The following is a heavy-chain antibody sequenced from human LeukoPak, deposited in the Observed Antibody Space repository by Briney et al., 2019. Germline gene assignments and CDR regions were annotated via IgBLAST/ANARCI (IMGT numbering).Heavy chain of an antibody. D-gene: IGHD6-13*01. V-gene: IGHV4-34*01. Sequence: SETLSLTCAVYGGSFSGYYWSWIRQPPGKGLEWIGEINHSGSTNYNPSLKSRVTISVDTPKNQFSLKLSSVTAADTAVYYCARHPGRGYSGSGSFFANWGQETLVTAS. CDR3: ARHPGRGYSGSGSFFAN. CDR2: INHSGST. CDR1: GGSFSGYY. J-gene: IGHJ4*02.